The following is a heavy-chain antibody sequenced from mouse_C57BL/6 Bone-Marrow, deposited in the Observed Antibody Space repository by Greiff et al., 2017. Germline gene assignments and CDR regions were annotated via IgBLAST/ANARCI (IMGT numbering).Heavy chain of an antibody. Sequence: VQLQQSGPELVKPGASVKISCKASGYTFTDYYMNWVKQSHGKSLEWIGDINPNNGGTSYNQKLKGKATLTVDKSSSTAYMELRSLTTEDSAVYYCAIGDSTGYVFDYWGQGTTLTVSS. CDR2: INPNNGGT. V-gene: IGHV1-26*01. CDR3: AIGDSTGYVFDY. J-gene: IGHJ2*01. CDR1: GYTFTDYY. D-gene: IGHD3-2*02.